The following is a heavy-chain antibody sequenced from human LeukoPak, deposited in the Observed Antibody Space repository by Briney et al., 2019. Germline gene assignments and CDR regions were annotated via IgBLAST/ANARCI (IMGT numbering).Heavy chain of an antibody. V-gene: IGHV1-8*01. D-gene: IGHD2-2*01. CDR3: ARGRGYCSSTSCSGIAFDI. Sequence: ASVKVSCKAPGYTFTSYDINWVRQATGQGLGWMGWMNPNSGNTGYAQKFQGRVTMTRNTSISTAYMELSSLRSEDTAVYYCARGRGYCSSTSCSGIAFDIWGQGTMVTVSS. CDR1: GYTFTSYD. CDR2: MNPNSGNT. J-gene: IGHJ3*02.